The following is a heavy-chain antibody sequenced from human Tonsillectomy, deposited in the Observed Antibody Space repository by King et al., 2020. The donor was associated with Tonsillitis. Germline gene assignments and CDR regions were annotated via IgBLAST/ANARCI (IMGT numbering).Heavy chain of an antibody. V-gene: IGHV3-21*01. CDR1: GFTFSNYS. J-gene: IGHJ4*02. D-gene: IGHD6-13*01. CDR3: ARWYSSTWRLDY. Sequence: DVQLVESGGGLVKPGGSLRLSCAASGFTFSNYSMNWVRQAPGKGLEWVSSISSSSSYIYYADSLKGRFTISRDNAKNSLYLQMNSLRAEDTAVYYCARWYSSTWRLDYWGQGTLVTVSS. CDR2: ISSSSSYI.